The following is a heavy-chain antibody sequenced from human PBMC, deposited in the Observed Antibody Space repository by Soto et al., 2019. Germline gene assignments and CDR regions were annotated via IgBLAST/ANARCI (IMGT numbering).Heavy chain of an antibody. Sequence: SETLSLACAVYGGSFSGYYWSWIRQPPGKGLERIGEINHSGSTNYNPSLKSRVTISVDTSKNQFSLKLGSVTAADTAVYYCARVGLGLGYCSGGSCHTFDYWGQGTLVTVSS. CDR1: GGSFSGYY. V-gene: IGHV4-34*01. J-gene: IGHJ4*02. CDR3: ARVGLGLGYCSGGSCHTFDY. CDR2: INHSGST. D-gene: IGHD2-15*01.